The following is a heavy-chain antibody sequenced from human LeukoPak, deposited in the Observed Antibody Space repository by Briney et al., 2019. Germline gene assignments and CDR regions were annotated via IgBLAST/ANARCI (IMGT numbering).Heavy chain of an antibody. Sequence: GGSLRLSCAASGFTFSSYAMSWVRQAPGKGLEWVSVITGSGGSTYYADSLKGRFTISRDNSKNSLYLQMNSLRAEDTAVYYCARDRFPRYYYDSSGYYWNYWGQGTLVTVSS. CDR2: ITGSGGST. J-gene: IGHJ4*02. D-gene: IGHD3-22*01. CDR3: ARDRFPRYYYDSSGYYWNY. CDR1: GFTFSSYA. V-gene: IGHV3-23*01.